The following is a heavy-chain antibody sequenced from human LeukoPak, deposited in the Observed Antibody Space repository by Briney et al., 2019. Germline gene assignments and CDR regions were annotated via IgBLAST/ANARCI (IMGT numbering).Heavy chain of an antibody. Sequence: ASVKVSCKASGGTFSSYAISWVRQAPGQGLEWMGRIIPILGIANYAQKFQGRVTITADKSTSTAYMELSSLRSEDTAVYYCARAFGGLLGSYDYWGQGTLVTVSS. D-gene: IGHD3-16*01. CDR3: ARAFGGLLGSYDY. V-gene: IGHV1-69*04. J-gene: IGHJ4*02. CDR2: IIPILGIA. CDR1: GGTFSSYA.